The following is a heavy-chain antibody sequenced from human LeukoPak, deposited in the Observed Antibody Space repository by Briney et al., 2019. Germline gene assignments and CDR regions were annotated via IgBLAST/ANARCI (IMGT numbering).Heavy chain of an antibody. Sequence: SETLSLTCTVSGGSVSSGSYYWSWIRQPPGKGLEWIGYIYYSASTNYNPSLKSRVTISVDTSNNQFSLKLSSVTAADTAVYYCARRVSNYDFWSGYYTYYFDYWGQGTLVTVSS. J-gene: IGHJ4*02. CDR3: ARRVSNYDFWSGYYTYYFDY. V-gene: IGHV4-61*01. CDR1: GGSVSSGSYY. D-gene: IGHD3-3*01. CDR2: IYYSAST.